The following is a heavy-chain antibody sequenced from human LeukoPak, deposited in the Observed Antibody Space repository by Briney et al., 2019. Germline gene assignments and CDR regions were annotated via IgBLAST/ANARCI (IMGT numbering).Heavy chain of an antibody. J-gene: IGHJ3*02. CDR3: ARDGRFPRRTFDI. V-gene: IGHV4-59*01. Sequence: SETLSLTCTVSGGSISSYYWSWIRQPPGKGLEWIGYIYYSGSTSYNPSLKSRVTISVDTSKNQFSLKLSSVTAADTAVYYCARDGRFPRRTFDIWGQGTMVTVSS. D-gene: IGHD3-3*01. CDR1: GGSISSYY. CDR2: IYYSGST.